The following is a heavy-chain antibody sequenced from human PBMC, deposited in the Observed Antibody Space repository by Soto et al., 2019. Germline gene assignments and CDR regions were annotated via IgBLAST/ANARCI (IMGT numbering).Heavy chain of an antibody. J-gene: IGHJ5*02. V-gene: IGHV4-59*01. CDR1: GASISSYF. CDR2: IHYSGST. Sequence: PSETLSLTCAVSGASISSYFWSWIRQPPGKGLEWIGYIHYSGSTNYNPSLQSRITLSVDTSKRQFSLNLRSVTAADTAVYYCARGIPAAGSHLDRWGQGTLVTVSS. CDR3: ARGIPAAGSHLDR. D-gene: IGHD6-13*01.